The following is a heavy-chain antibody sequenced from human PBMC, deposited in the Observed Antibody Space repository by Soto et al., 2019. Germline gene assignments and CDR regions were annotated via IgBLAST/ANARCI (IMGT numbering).Heavy chain of an antibody. CDR3: VKDESINWYSGHFRH. V-gene: IGHV3-9*01. D-gene: IGHD6-13*01. Sequence: PGGSLRLSCAASGFTFDDYAMHWVRQVPGKGLEWVSGINWNSGSIGYGDSVKGRFAISRDYAKNSLHLQMNSLSAEDTAFYYCVKDESINWYSGHFRHWGQGTLVTVSS. J-gene: IGHJ1*01. CDR2: INWNSGSI. CDR1: GFTFDDYA.